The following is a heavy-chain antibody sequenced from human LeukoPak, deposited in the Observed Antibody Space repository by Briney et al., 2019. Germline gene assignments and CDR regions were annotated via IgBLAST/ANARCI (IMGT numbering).Heavy chain of an antibody. CDR3: ARGSLKDLRYFEHFDY. J-gene: IGHJ4*02. D-gene: IGHD3-9*01. V-gene: IGHV3-21*01. CDR1: GFTFSSYS. CDR2: ISSSSSSI. Sequence: GGSLRLSCAASGFTFSSYSMNCVRQAPAKRPKPVSSISSSSSSISYADSVKGRFPISRDNAKKSLYLQMHTLRAQATAVYYCARGSLKDLRYFEHFDYCGQGPLVTVSS.